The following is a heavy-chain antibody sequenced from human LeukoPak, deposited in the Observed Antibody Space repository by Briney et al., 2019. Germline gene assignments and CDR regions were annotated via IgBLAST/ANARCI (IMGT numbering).Heavy chain of an antibody. J-gene: IGHJ3*02. D-gene: IGHD1-7*01. CDR2: ISGSGGII. V-gene: IGHV3-11*01. CDR3: GRDCGLYGTKRSFDI. Sequence: GGSLRLSCAASGFTFSDYYMGWIRQAPGKGLEWVSSISGSGGIIFYADSVKGRFTISRDNAKNSLYLQMKSLRAHDTAVYSCGRDCGLYGTKRSFDIWGQGTMVTVSS. CDR1: GFTFSDYY.